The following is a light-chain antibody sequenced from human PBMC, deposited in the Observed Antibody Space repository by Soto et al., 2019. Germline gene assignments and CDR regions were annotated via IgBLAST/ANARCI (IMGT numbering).Light chain of an antibody. Sequence: QSALTQPPSASGSPGQSVTISCTGTSSDVGGYNYVSWYQQHPGKAPKLMIYEVTKRPSGVPDRFSGSKSGNTASLTVSGLQAEDEAHYYCSSYGGSNNLVFGGGTKLTVL. J-gene: IGLJ2*01. CDR2: EVT. V-gene: IGLV2-8*01. CDR1: SSDVGGYNY. CDR3: SSYGGSNNLV.